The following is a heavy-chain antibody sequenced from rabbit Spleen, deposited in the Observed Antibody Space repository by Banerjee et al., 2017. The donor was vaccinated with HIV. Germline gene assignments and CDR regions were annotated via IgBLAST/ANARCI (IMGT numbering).Heavy chain of an antibody. Sequence: SLEESGGGLVQPEGSLTLTCTASGISFGISDYMCWVRQAPGKGLEWIACIDAGSSGFTYHASWAKGRFTISKTSSTTVTLQMTSLTAADTATYFCARDLVAVIGWNFSLWGPGTLVTVS. D-gene: IGHD1-1*01. V-gene: IGHV1S40*01. CDR3: ARDLVAVIGWNFSL. CDR1: GISFGISDY. CDR2: IDAGSSGFT. J-gene: IGHJ4*01.